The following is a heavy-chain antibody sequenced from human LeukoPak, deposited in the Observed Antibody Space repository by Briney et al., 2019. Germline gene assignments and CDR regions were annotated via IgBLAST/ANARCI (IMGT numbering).Heavy chain of an antibody. V-gene: IGHV4-31*03. CDR1: GGSISSGGYY. CDR3: AEATGEAAAARH. J-gene: IGHJ1*01. Sequence: SETLSLTCTVSGGSISSGGYYWSWIRQHPGRGLEWIGYIYYSGSTYYNPSLKSRVTISVDTPKNQFSLKLSSVTAADTAVYYCAEATGEAAAARHWGPGTLVSVSS. CDR2: IYYSGST. D-gene: IGHD6-25*01.